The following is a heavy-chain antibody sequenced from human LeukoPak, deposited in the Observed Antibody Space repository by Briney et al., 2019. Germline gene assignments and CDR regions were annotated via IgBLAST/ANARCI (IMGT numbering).Heavy chain of an antibody. V-gene: IGHV3-23*01. CDR3: ARSTRARYFDL. CDR1: GFTFSSYA. CDR2: LSGSARST. J-gene: IGHJ2*01. D-gene: IGHD5-24*01. Sequence: GGSLRLSCAASGFTFSSYAMSWVRQAPGKGLEWVSSLSGSARSTYYADSVKGRFTISRDNSKNTLYLQMNSLRAEDTAVYYCARSTRARYFDLWGRGTLVTVSS.